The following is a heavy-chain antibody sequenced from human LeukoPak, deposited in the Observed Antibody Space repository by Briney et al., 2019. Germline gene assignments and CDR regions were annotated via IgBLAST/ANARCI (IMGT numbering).Heavy chain of an antibody. CDR1: GFSFSSSG. CDR2: ITGSGSGT. V-gene: IGHV3-23*01. Sequence: GGSLRLSCVASGFSFSSSGMSWVRQHPGKGPEWVAAITGSGSGTYYADSVKGRFTISRDNSKDTVYLQMNNLRVEDTAMFYCAKDSSGWLTKRGVYSYWGQGTLVTVSS. CDR3: AKDSSGWLTKRGVYSY. J-gene: IGHJ4*02. D-gene: IGHD6-19*01.